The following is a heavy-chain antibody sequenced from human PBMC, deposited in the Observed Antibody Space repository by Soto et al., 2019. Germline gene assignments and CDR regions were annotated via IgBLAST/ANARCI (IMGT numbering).Heavy chain of an antibody. D-gene: IGHD1-26*01. J-gene: IGHJ4*02. V-gene: IGHV3-23*01. CDR3: AKGSVGLDY. CDR2: ISGSGGTT. Sequence: GGSLRLSCSASGFTFSSYAMSWVRQAPGKGLEWVSAISGSGGTTYYADSVKGRFTISRDNSKNTLYLQMNSLRAEDTAIYYCAKGSVGLDYWGQGTLVTVSS. CDR1: GFTFSSYA.